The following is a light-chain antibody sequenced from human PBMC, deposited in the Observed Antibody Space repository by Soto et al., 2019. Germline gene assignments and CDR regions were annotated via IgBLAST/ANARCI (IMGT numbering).Light chain of an antibody. Sequence: QSVLTQPASVSESPGQSITISCTGTSSDIGAYNYVSWYQQHPGKAPKLVIYEVSDRPSGVSARFSGSKSGNTASLTISGLQAEDDADYYCSSYTSSSSLYVFGTGTKVTVL. J-gene: IGLJ1*01. CDR2: EVS. CDR1: SSDIGAYNY. CDR3: SSYTSSSSLYV. V-gene: IGLV2-14*01.